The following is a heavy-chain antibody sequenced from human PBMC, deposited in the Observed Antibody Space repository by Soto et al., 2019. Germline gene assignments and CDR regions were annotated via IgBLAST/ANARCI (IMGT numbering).Heavy chain of an antibody. J-gene: IGHJ2*01. CDR1: GGSMSGGVHS. D-gene: IGHD2-8*01. CDR2: IFDSGST. V-gene: IGHV4-30-4*01. CDR3: AREIMPLTNDWYFDL. Sequence: QVQLQESGPGLVKPSETLSLTCTVSGGSMSGGVHSWSWIRQPPGKGLEWIGHIFDSGSTYYNPSLKSRLTISVDTSKNQFSLRLSSVTAADTAMYYCAREIMPLTNDWYFDLWGRGTLVTVSS.